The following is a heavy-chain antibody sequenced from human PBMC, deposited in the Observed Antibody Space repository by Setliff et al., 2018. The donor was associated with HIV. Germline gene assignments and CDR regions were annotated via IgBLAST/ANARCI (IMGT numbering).Heavy chain of an antibody. CDR1: GGSISSGSYY. CDR3: AGDAGYKGAADY. CDR2: IYTSGST. V-gene: IGHV4-61*09. D-gene: IGHD1-26*01. Sequence: PSETLSLTCTVSGGSISSGSYYWSWIRQPAGKGLEWIVHIYTSGSTNYNPSLKSRLTISVDSSKNQFSLKLRSVTAADTAVYYCAGDAGYKGAADYWGQGTLVTVSS. J-gene: IGHJ4*02.